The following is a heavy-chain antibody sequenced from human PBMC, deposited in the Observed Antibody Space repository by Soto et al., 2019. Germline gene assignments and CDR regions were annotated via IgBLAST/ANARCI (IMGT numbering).Heavy chain of an antibody. Sequence: SETLSLTCAVYGGSFSGYYWSWIRQPPGKGLEWIGEINHSGSTNYNPSLKSRVTISVDTSKNQFSLKLSSVTAADTAVYYCARGLVRSSSSRGNDYWGQGTLVTVSS. CDR3: ARGLVRSSSSRGNDY. D-gene: IGHD6-6*01. CDR2: INHSGST. J-gene: IGHJ4*02. V-gene: IGHV4-34*01. CDR1: GGSFSGYY.